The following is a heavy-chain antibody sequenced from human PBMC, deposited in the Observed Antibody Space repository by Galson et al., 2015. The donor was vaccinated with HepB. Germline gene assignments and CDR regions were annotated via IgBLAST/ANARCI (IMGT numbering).Heavy chain of an antibody. CDR1: GFTFSTYW. CDR2: ISSDGSSM. CDR3: AKTAARHDGFDM. D-gene: IGHD6-6*01. J-gene: IGHJ3*02. V-gene: IGHV3-74*01. Sequence: SLRLSCAASGFTFSTYWMHWVRQAPGKGLVWVSRISSDGSSMNYADSVKGRFTISRDNAKSTLYLQMSSLRVEDTAVYYCAKTAARHDGFDMWGQGTMVAVSS.